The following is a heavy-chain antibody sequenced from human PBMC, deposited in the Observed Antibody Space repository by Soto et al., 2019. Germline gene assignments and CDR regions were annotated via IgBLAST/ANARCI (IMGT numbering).Heavy chain of an antibody. Sequence: QVQLQQWGAGLLKPSETLSLTCAVYGGSFSGYYWSWIRQPPGKGLEWIGEINHSGSTNYNPSLKSRVTISVDQSKNQFSLKLSSVTAADTAVYYCARVGGYYDFWSGYSKAYYFDYWGQGTLVTVSS. CDR2: INHSGST. CDR3: ARVGGYYDFWSGYSKAYYFDY. D-gene: IGHD3-3*01. CDR1: GGSFSGYY. J-gene: IGHJ4*02. V-gene: IGHV4-34*01.